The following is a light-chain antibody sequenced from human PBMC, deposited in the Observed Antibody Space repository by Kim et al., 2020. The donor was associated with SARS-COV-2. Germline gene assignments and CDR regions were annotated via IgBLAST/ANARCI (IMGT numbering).Light chain of an antibody. J-gene: IGLJ2*01. CDR2: DVT. CDR1: SSDVGNYNY. CDR3: CSYAGNYTLL. V-gene: IGLV2-11*01. Sequence: GQSVTISCTGTSSDVGNYNYVSWYQQDPGKAPKFMIYDVTKRPSGVPDRFSGSKSGNTASLTISGLQAEDEADYYCCSYAGNYTLLFGGGTKLTVL.